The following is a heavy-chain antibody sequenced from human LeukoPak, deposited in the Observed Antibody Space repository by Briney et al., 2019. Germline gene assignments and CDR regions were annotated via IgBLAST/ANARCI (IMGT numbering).Heavy chain of an antibody. CDR3: ASPPGVGAIKYYFDY. CDR2: ISYDGSNK. CDR1: GFTFSSYA. D-gene: IGHD1-26*01. Sequence: GGSLRLSCAASGFTFSSYAMHWVRQAPGKGLEWVAVISYDGSNKYYADSVKGRFTISRDNSKNTLYLQMNSLRAEDTAVYYCASPPGVGAIKYYFDYWGQGILVTVSS. J-gene: IGHJ4*02. V-gene: IGHV3-30-3*01.